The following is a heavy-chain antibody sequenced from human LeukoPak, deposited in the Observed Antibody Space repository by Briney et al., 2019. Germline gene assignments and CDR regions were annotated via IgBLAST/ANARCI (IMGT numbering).Heavy chain of an antibody. J-gene: IGHJ4*02. CDR2: ISWNSGSI. CDR1: GFTFSSYG. V-gene: IGHV3-9*01. CDR3: AKDMRGGYGDAPFDY. Sequence: GGTLRLSCAASGFTFSSYGMSWVRQAPGKGLEWVSGISWNSGSIGYADSVKGRFTISRDNAKNSLYLQMNSLRAEDTALYYCAKDMRGGYGDAPFDYWGQGTLVTVSS. D-gene: IGHD4-17*01.